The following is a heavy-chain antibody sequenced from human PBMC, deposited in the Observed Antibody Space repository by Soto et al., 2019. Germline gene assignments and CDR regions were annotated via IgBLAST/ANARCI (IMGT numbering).Heavy chain of an antibody. D-gene: IGHD3-9*01. J-gene: IGHJ4*02. CDR2: ISGSDDRT. Sequence: EVQLLESGGGLEQPGGSLRLSCVASGFTFSNYAMNWIRQAPGKGLEWVSSISGSDDRTFFADSVKGRFTISRDNSKDTVFLQMNNLRGEDTALYYCTKGGRGIDIFFDSWGQGPLVSVSS. V-gene: IGHV3-23*01. CDR1: GFTFSNYA. CDR3: TKGGRGIDIFFDS.